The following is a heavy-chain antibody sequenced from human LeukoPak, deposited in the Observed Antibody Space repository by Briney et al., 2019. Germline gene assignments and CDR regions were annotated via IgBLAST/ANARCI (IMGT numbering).Heavy chain of an antibody. V-gene: IGHV3-48*03. Sequence: GGSLRLSCAASGFSFSAFEMNWVRQAPGKGLEWVSYISRSAGSTTYYADSVKGRFTISRDNAKNSLFLQMSSLRVEDTALYYCARNGGNSNWYFDLWGRGTLVTVSS. J-gene: IGHJ2*01. CDR3: ARNGGNSNWYFDL. CDR2: ISRSAGSTT. CDR1: GFSFSAFE. D-gene: IGHD4-23*01.